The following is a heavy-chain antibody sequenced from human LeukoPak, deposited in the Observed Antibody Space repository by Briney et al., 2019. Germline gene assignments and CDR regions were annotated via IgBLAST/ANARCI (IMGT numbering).Heavy chain of an antibody. CDR2: SNSDGSST. V-gene: IGHV3-74*01. CDR3: ARVSLRDIVATLDY. J-gene: IGHJ4*02. D-gene: IGHD5-12*01. Sequence: PGGSLRLSCAASGFTFSSYWMHWVRQAPWKGLVWVSRSNSDGSSTIYADSVKGRFTISRDNSKNTLYLQMNSLRAEDTAVYYCARVSLRDIVATLDYWGQGTLVTVSS. CDR1: GFTFSSYW.